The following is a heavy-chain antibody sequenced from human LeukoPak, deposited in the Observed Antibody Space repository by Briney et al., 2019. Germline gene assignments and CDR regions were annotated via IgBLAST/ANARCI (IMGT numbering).Heavy chain of an antibody. Sequence: GGSLRLSCAASGFTFSSYSMNWVRQAPGKGREWVSYISSSSSTIYYADSVKGRFTISRDNAKNSLYLQMNSLRDEDTAVYYCARGLNYDFWSGFELWGQGTLVTVSS. J-gene: IGHJ4*02. V-gene: IGHV3-48*02. CDR1: GFTFSSYS. CDR2: ISSSSSTI. D-gene: IGHD3-3*01. CDR3: ARGLNYDFWSGFEL.